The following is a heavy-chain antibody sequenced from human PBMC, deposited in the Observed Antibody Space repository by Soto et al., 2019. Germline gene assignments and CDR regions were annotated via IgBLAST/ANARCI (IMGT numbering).Heavy chain of an antibody. Sequence: ASVKVSCKASGYTFTSYDINWVRQATGQGLEWMGWMNPNSGNTGYAQKFQVRVTMTRNTSISTAYMELSSLRSEDTAVYYCARGSYDILDNWFDPWGQGTLVTVSS. CDR1: GYTFTSYD. D-gene: IGHD3-9*01. CDR2: MNPNSGNT. V-gene: IGHV1-8*01. CDR3: ARGSYDILDNWFDP. J-gene: IGHJ5*02.